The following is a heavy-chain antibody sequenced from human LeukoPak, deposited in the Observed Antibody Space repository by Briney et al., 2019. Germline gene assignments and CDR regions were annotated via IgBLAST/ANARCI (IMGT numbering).Heavy chain of an antibody. Sequence: SETLSLTCAVSGGSISSGGYSWSWIRRPPGKGLEWIGYIYHSGSTYYNPSLKSRVTISVDTSKNQFSLRLSSVTAADTAVYYCARDGSNWSNDYYHGVDVWGQGTTVTVSS. V-gene: IGHV4-30-2*01. CDR1: GGSISSGGYS. J-gene: IGHJ6*02. CDR2: IYHSGST. CDR3: ARDGSNWSNDYYHGVDV. D-gene: IGHD4-11*01.